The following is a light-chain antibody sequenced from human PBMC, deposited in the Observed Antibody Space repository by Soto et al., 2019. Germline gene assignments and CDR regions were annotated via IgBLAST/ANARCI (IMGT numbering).Light chain of an antibody. V-gene: IGLV2-14*01. J-gene: IGLJ3*02. CDR2: EVR. CDR1: SSDVGNYNL. CDR3: SSYTTTSTLV. Sequence: QSVLTQPASVSGSPGQSITISCTGTSSDVGNYNLVSWYQQRPGEAPKLIISEVRNRPSGISYRFTGSKSGNTASLTISGLQAEDEADYYCSSYTTTSTLVFGGGTKLTVL.